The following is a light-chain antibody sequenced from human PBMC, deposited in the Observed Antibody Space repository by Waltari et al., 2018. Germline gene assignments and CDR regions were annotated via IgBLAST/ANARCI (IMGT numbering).Light chain of an antibody. Sequence: EIHMTQSPSSVSASVGDRASIPCRASHAISTSLAWYQQKSGKAPSLLIYGASTLHSGVPSRXXGGXTGXXXTLXINNLHPXDFATXFCQQGDTSPPTFGPGTKVELK. V-gene: IGKV1-12*01. CDR1: HAISTS. J-gene: IGKJ1*01. CDR2: GAS. CDR3: QQGDTSPPT.